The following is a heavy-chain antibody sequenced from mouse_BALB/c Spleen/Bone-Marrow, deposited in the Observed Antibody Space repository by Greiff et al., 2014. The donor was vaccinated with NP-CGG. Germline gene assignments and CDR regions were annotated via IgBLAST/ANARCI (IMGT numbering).Heavy chain of an antibody. Sequence: QVQLQQPGPGLVAPSQSLSITCTVSGFSLTSYGVHWVRQPPGKGLEWLGVIWADGSTNYNSALMSRLIIRKDNSKSQVFLKMNSLQTDDTAMYYCARITTATGAMDYWGQGTSVTVSS. V-gene: IGHV2-9*02. CDR2: IWADGST. CDR1: GFSLTSYG. CDR3: ARITTATGAMDY. D-gene: IGHD1-2*01. J-gene: IGHJ4*01.